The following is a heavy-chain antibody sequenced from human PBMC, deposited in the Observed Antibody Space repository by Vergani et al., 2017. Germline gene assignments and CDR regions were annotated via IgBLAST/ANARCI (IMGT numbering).Heavy chain of an antibody. CDR3: ARTHLAGVVVPAASYGMDV. D-gene: IGHD2-2*01. CDR1: GYTFTGYY. CDR2: INPNSGGT. V-gene: IGHV1-2*02. J-gene: IGHJ6*02. Sequence: QVQLVQSGAAVKKPGASVKVSCKASGYTFTGYYMHWVRQAPGQGLEWMGWINPNSGGTNYAQKFQGRVTMTRDTSISTAYMELSRLRSDDTAVYYCARTHLAGVVVPAASYGMDVWGQGTTVTVSS.